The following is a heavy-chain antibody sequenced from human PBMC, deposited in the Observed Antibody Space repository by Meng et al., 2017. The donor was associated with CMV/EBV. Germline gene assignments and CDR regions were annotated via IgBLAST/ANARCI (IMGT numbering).Heavy chain of an antibody. CDR1: GFTFSSYA. Sequence: GESLKISCAASGFTFSSYAMHWVRQAPGKGLEWVAVISYDGSNKYYADSVKGRFIISRDNSKNTLYLQMNSLRAEDTAVYYCAREGAGTIYGMDVWGQGTTVTVSS. CDR2: ISYDGSNK. V-gene: IGHV3-30*04. CDR3: AREGAGTIYGMDV. J-gene: IGHJ6*02. D-gene: IGHD1-1*01.